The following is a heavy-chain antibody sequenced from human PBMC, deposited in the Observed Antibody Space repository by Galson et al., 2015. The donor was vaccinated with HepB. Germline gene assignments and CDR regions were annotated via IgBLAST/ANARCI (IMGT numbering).Heavy chain of an antibody. CDR2: ISRSGST. D-gene: IGHD3-10*01. Sequence: SLRLSCAASGFTFSNYGMSWVRQAPGKGLECVSSISRSGSTKYADSVKGRFTISRDNSKSTLYLQMNSLRAEDTAIYYCAKESLGELHHIYYSDHWGQGTLVPVSS. CDR3: AKESLGELHHIYYSDH. V-gene: IGHV3-23*01. CDR1: GFTFSNYG. J-gene: IGHJ4*02.